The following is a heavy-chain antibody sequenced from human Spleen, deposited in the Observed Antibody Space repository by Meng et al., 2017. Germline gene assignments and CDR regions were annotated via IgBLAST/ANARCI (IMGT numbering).Heavy chain of an antibody. CDR1: GGSISSSDFY. Sequence: SQTLSLTCAVSGGSISSSDFYWGWVRQPPGKGLGWIGSINFGRSTYYNPALKSLLTISVDTPKNQFSLRLTSVTAADTAVYYCANGGGVGNSGPFDYWGQGTLVTVSS. CDR2: INFGRST. V-gene: IGHV4-39*07. J-gene: IGHJ4*02. D-gene: IGHD4-23*01. CDR3: ANGGGVGNSGPFDY.